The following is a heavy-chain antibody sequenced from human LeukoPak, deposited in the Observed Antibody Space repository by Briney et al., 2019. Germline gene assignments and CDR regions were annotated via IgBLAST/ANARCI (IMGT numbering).Heavy chain of an antibody. V-gene: IGHV3-48*01. J-gene: IGHJ5*02. Sequence: HPGGSLRLSCAASGFTFSSYGMHWVRQAPGKGLEWVSYIDSKSSTILYADSVKGRFTISRDIAKNSLYLQMNSLRAEDTAVYYCARDTGGRGWFDPWGQGTLVTVSS. CDR2: IDSKSSTI. CDR3: ARDTGGRGWFDP. CDR1: GFTFSSYG. D-gene: IGHD2-8*02.